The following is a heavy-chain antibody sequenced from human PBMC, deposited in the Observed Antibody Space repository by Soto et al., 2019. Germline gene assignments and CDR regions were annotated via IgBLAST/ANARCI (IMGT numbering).Heavy chain of an antibody. CDR3: ARTESSSWSFFYYGMDV. CDR2: VYYSGGT. J-gene: IGHJ6*02. CDR1: GGSIGSYY. D-gene: IGHD6-13*01. V-gene: IGHV4-59*01. Sequence: ETLSLTCTVTGGSIGSYYWSWIRQSPGRGLEWIGCVYYSGGTNYNPSLKSRATMSMDKSNNQFSLRLRSVTAADTAVYYCARTESSSWSFFYYGMDVWGQGTTVTVSS.